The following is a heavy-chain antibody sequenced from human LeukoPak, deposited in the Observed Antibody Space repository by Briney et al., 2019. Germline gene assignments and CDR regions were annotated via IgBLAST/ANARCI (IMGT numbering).Heavy chain of an antibody. V-gene: IGHV4-30-4*01. CDR1: NGSVSSYDSY. CDR2: IYYGGST. CDR3: ARVSRGGSGSGAFDI. Sequence: SETLSLTCTVSNGSVSSYDSYWSWIRQPPGKGLDWIAYIYYGGSTDSTPSLKSRVTISVDTSKNQFSLRLTSVTAADTAVYYCARVSRGGSGSGAFDIWGQATLLTVSS. J-gene: IGHJ3*02. D-gene: IGHD3-10*01.